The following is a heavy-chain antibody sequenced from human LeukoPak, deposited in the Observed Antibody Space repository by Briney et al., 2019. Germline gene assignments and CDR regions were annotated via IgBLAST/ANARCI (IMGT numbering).Heavy chain of an antibody. CDR1: GFNFSSYS. J-gene: IGHJ4*02. Sequence: GGSLRLSCAASGFNFSSYSMSWVRQAPGKGLEWVSYISSSSSTIYYADSVKGRFTISRDNAKNSLYLQMNSLRAEDTAVYYCARDRRGSGSSFFDYWGQGTLVTVSS. V-gene: IGHV3-48*01. CDR2: ISSSSSTI. D-gene: IGHD1-26*01. CDR3: ARDRRGSGSSFFDY.